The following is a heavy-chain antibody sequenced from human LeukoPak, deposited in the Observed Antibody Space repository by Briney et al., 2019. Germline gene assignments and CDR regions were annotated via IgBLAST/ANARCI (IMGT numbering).Heavy chain of an antibody. CDR1: GYTFTSYG. J-gene: IGHJ4*02. V-gene: IGHV1-18*01. CDR3: ARGDYYGSGSSGPWVDY. CDR2: ISAYNGNT. D-gene: IGHD3-10*01. Sequence: ASVKVSCKASGYTFTSYGISWVRQAPGQGLEWMGWISAYNGNTNYAKKLQGRVTITTDTSTSTAYMELRSLRSNDTAVYYCARGDYYGSGSSGPWVDYWGQGTLVTVSS.